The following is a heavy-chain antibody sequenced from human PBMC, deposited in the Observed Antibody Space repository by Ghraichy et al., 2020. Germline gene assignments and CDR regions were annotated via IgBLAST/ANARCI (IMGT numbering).Heavy chain of an antibody. CDR1: GFTFSTYW. CDR2: VKHDGSDK. V-gene: IGHV3-7*03. Sequence: GGSLRLSCAASGFTFSTYWMSWVRQAPGKGLEWVANVKHDGSDKSYVDSVKGRFTISRDNAKNLLYLQMNSLRAEDTAVYYCARDGVGDGHKNALFDFDHWGQGTLVTVSS. CDR3: ARDGVGDGHKNALFDFDH. J-gene: IGHJ4*02. D-gene: IGHD5-24*01.